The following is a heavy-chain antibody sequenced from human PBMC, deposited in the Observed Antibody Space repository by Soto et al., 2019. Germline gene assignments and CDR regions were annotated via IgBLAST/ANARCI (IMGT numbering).Heavy chain of an antibody. V-gene: IGHV3-30*18. CDR3: AKDLKYSSSWNVSASSRGYYYMDV. D-gene: IGHD6-13*01. Sequence: GGSLRLSCAASGFTFSSYGMHWVRQAPGKGLEWVAVISYDGSNKYYADSVKGRFTISRDNSKNTLYLQMNSLRAEDTAVNYLAKDLKYSSSWNVSASSRGYYYMDVWGKGTTVTVSS. J-gene: IGHJ6*03. CDR2: ISYDGSNK. CDR1: GFTFSSYG.